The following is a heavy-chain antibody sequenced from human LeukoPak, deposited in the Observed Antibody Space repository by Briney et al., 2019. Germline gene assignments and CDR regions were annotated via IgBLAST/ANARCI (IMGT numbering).Heavy chain of an antibody. Sequence: GGSLRLSCAVSGFTFRRYWMHWVRQATGKGLMCVSRISPDGSTTLYADSVKGRFTISRDNAKNTLYLQMNSLGAEDTAVYYCTTVLSSNRYYLCDYWGQGTLVTVSS. D-gene: IGHD3-10*01. V-gene: IGHV3-74*03. CDR1: GFTFRRYW. CDR3: TTVLSSNRYYLCDY. CDR2: ISPDGSTT. J-gene: IGHJ4*02.